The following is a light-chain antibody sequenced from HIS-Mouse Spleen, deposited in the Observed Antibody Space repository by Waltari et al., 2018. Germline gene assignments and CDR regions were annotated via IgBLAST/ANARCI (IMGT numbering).Light chain of an antibody. V-gene: IGLV3-19*01. CDR2: GKN. CDR3: CSYAGSYTLNWV. Sequence: SSELTQDPAVSVALGQTVRITCQGDSLRSYYASWYQQKPGQAPVLVIYGKNNRPSGIPDRFSGSSSGNTASLTITGAQAEDEADYYCCSYAGSYTLNWVFGGGTKLTVL. J-gene: IGLJ3*02. CDR1: SLRSYY.